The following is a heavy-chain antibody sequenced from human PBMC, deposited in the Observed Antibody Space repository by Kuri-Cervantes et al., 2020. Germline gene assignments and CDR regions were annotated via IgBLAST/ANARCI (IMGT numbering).Heavy chain of an antibody. Sequence: GGSLRLSCTASGFTFGDYAMSWVRQAPGKGLEWVAVIWYDGSNKYYADSVKGRFTISRDNSKNTLYLQMNSLRAEDTAVYYCARDPYCSGGNCYSVYWGQGTLVTVSS. CDR3: ARDPYCSGGNCYSVY. V-gene: IGHV3-30*04. J-gene: IGHJ4*02. CDR2: IWYDGSNK. D-gene: IGHD2-15*01. CDR1: GFTFGDYA.